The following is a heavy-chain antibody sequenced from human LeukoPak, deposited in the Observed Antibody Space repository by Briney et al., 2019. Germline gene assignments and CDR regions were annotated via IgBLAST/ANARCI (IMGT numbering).Heavy chain of an antibody. CDR3: ASPLWWLVTYYYYGMDV. V-gene: IGHV3-30*03. Sequence: QPGGSLRLSCAASGFTFSSYGMHWVRQAPGKGLEWVAVISYDGSNKYYADSVKGRFTISRDNSKNTLYLQMNSLRAEDTAVYYCASPLWWLVTYYYYGMDVWGQGTTVTVSS. CDR2: ISYDGSNK. J-gene: IGHJ6*02. D-gene: IGHD6-19*01. CDR1: GFTFSSYG.